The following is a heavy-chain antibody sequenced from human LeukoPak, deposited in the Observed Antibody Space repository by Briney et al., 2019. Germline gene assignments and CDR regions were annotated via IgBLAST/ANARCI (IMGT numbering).Heavy chain of an antibody. CDR1: GFTFSSYW. CDR2: INSDGSST. Sequence: PGGSLRLSCAASGFTFSSYWMHWVRQAPGKGLVWVSRINSDGSSTSYADSVKGRFTISRDNSKNTLYLQMNSLRAEDTAVYYCARGGIAAAENYYYGMDVWGQGTTVTVSS. J-gene: IGHJ6*02. CDR3: ARGGIAAAENYYYGMDV. D-gene: IGHD6-13*01. V-gene: IGHV3-74*01.